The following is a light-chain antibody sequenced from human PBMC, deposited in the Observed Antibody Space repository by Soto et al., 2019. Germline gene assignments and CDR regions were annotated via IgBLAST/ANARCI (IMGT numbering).Light chain of an antibody. CDR2: AAS. CDR1: QSIGSY. Sequence: DIQMTQSPSSLSASVGDRVTITCRASQSIGSYLNWYQQTPGRAPKFLISAASSLQSGVPSRFSGSGSGTDFSLTISSLQPEDFATYFCQQSYYTPLTFGGGTNVDIK. CDR3: QQSYYTPLT. V-gene: IGKV1-39*01. J-gene: IGKJ4*01.